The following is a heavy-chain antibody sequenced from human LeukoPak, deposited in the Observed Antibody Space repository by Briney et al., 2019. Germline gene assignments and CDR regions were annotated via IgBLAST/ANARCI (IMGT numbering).Heavy chain of an antibody. CDR1: GGTFSSYA. CDR2: IIPIFGTA. V-gene: IGHV1-69*01. D-gene: IGHD6-19*01. J-gene: IGHJ6*04. CDR3: ARDPDPESYSSGWFGVSGMDV. Sequence: ASVKVSSKASGGTFSSYAISWVRQAPGQGLEWMGGIIPIFGTANYAQKFQGRVTITADESTSTAYMELSSLRSEDTAVYYCARDPDPESYSSGWFGVSGMDVWGKGTTVTVSS.